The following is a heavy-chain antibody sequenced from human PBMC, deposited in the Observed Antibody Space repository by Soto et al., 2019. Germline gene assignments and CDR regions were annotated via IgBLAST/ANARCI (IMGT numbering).Heavy chain of an antibody. CDR2: ISAYNGNT. CDR3: ARSKSIVGAAYYFDY. Sequence: ASVKVSCKAPGYTFTSYGISGVRQAPGQGLEWMGWISAYNGNTNYAQKLQGRVTMTTDTSTSTAYMELRSLRSDDTAVYYCARSKSIVGAAYYFDYWGQGTLVTVSS. CDR1: GYTFTSYG. D-gene: IGHD1-26*01. J-gene: IGHJ4*02. V-gene: IGHV1-18*01.